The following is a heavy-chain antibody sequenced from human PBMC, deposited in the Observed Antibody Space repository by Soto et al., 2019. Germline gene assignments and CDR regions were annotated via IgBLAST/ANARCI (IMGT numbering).Heavy chain of an antibody. Sequence: EVQLLESGGGVVQSGGSLRLSCAASGFTFTTYAMSWVRQAPGKGLEWVSTIDDSGTKTYYADSVRGRVTISRDNSKSTLYLQLHSLRAEDTAVYYCAKRGSRYFDYWGQGTLVTVSS. V-gene: IGHV3-23*01. CDR1: GFTFTTYA. CDR2: IDDSGTKT. CDR3: AKRGSRYFDY. J-gene: IGHJ4*02.